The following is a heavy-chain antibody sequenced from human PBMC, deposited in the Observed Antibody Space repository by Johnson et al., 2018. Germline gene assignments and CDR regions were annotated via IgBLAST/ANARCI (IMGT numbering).Heavy chain of an antibody. V-gene: IGHV3-30*03. CDR3: ARVPPAYCGCDCYSLAFDI. J-gene: IGHJ3*02. CDR2: ISSDGRNK. D-gene: IGHD2-21*02. CDR1: GFTFSRYG. Sequence: VQLVESGGGVVQPGRSLRLSCAASGFTFSRYGMHWVRQAPGKGLEWVAVISSDGRNKYYADSVKGRFTSSRDNSKNTLYLKMNSLGAEDTAVYYCARVPPAYCGCDCYSLAFDIWGQGTMVTVSS.